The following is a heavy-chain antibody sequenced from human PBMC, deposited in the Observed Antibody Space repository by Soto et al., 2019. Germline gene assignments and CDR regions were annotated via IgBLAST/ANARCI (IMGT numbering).Heavy chain of an antibody. J-gene: IGHJ4*02. V-gene: IGHV3-23*01. D-gene: IGHD5-18*01. CDR3: ARQDYNYAYFDF. Sequence: PGGSLRLSCAASGFTFSSFAMSWVRQAPGKGLDWVSAISGSGGSTYSADSVKGRFTISRDNSKNTLYLQMSSLQASDTAMYYCARQDYNYAYFDFWGQGTLVTVSS. CDR2: ISGSGGST. CDR1: GFTFSSFA.